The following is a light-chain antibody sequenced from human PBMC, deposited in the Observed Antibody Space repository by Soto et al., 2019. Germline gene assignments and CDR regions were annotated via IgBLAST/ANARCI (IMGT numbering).Light chain of an antibody. CDR1: QSISNW. J-gene: IGKJ1*01. V-gene: IGKV1-5*03. Sequence: DIQMTQSPSTLSASVGDRVTITCRASQSISNWVAWYQQKPGKAPKLLIYKASSLESGVPLRFSGSGSGTEFTLTISSLQPDDFATYYCQQYSGTFGQGTKVEIK. CDR2: KAS. CDR3: QQYSGT.